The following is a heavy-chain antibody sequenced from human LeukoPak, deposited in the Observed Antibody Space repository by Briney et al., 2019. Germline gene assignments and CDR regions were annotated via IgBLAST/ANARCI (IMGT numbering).Heavy chain of an antibody. CDR1: GGSFSGFY. Sequence: PSETLSLSCAVHGGSFSGFYWTWMRQPPGKGPEWIGEVNHSGSTNYNPSLKSRVTISEDTSKNQFSLNLISGTAADTAVYYCARGLGEGSPDSWGPGTLVTVSS. CDR3: ARGLGEGSPDS. J-gene: IGHJ4*02. V-gene: IGHV4-34*01. CDR2: VNHSGST.